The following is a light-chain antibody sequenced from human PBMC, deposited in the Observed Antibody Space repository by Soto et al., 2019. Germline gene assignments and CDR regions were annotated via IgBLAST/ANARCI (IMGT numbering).Light chain of an antibody. CDR1: QSISSW. CDR3: QQYNSEGT. J-gene: IGKJ1*01. CDR2: DAS. Sequence: DIQMTQSPSTLSASVGDRVTITCRASQSISSWLAWYQQKPGKAPKLLIYDASSLESGVPPRFSGSGSGTEFTLTISSLQPDDFATYYCQQYNSEGTFGQGTKVDIK. V-gene: IGKV1-5*01.